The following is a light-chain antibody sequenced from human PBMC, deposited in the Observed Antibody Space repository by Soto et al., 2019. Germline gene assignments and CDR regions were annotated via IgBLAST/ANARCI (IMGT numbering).Light chain of an antibody. CDR3: QQYYSTPYN. V-gene: IGKV4-1*01. CDR2: WAS. J-gene: IGKJ2*01. Sequence: IVMTKSPDSLAVSLGERATINCKSSQSVLYSSNTKTDLAWYQQKQGQPTNLLIYWASTRESGVPDRFSVSGSGTDFTLTISSRQAEDGAVYYCQQYYSTPYNFGQGNKLAIK. CDR1: QSVLYSSNTKTD.